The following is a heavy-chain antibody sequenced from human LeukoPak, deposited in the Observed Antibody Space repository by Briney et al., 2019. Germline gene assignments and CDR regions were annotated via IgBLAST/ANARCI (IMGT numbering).Heavy chain of an antibody. Sequence: SVKVSCKPSGGTFSSYAISWVRQAPGQGLEWMGRIIPIFGTANYAQKFQGRVTITTDESTSTAYMELSSLRSEDTAVYYCARDRASTAMAYFDYWGQGTLVTVSS. CDR3: ARDRASTAMAYFDY. V-gene: IGHV1-69*05. D-gene: IGHD5-18*01. CDR1: GGTFSSYA. J-gene: IGHJ4*02. CDR2: IIPIFGTA.